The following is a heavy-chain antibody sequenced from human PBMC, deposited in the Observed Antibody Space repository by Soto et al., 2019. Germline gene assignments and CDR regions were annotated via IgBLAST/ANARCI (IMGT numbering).Heavy chain of an antibody. CDR1: GFTFDDYV. CDR3: AKDMRGGSSLIGDY. CDR2: ISWNSGTI. Sequence: DVHMVESGGGLVQPGGSLRLSCAASGFTFDDYVMHWVRQAPGKGLEWVSGISWNSGTIDYADSVKGRFSISRDNAKNSLYLQMDSLRAEDTALYYCAKDMRGGSSLIGDYWGQGTLVTVSS. J-gene: IGHJ4*02. V-gene: IGHV3-9*01. D-gene: IGHD2-8*01.